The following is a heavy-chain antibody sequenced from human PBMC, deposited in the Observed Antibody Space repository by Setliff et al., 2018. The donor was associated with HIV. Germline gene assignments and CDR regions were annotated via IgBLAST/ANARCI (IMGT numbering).Heavy chain of an antibody. CDR1: GGSISNYY. CDR3: AREKGFGGATGWFDP. CDR2: IESSRRT. J-gene: IGHJ5*02. Sequence: SETLSLTCTVSGGSISNYYWTWIRQPAGKGVEWIGRIESSRRTNYNPSLKSRVTMSVDTSKNQFSLRLSSVTAADTAVYYCAREKGFGGATGWFDPWGQGTLVTVSS. V-gene: IGHV4-4*07. D-gene: IGHD2-15*01.